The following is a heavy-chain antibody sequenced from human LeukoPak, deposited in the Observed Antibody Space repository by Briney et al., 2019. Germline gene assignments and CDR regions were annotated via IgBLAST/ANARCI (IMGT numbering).Heavy chain of an antibody. J-gene: IGHJ4*02. Sequence: GGSLRLSCAASGFTFSSYAMSWVRQAPGKGLEWVSAISGSGGSTYYADSVKGRFTISRDNSKNTLHLQMNSLRAEDTAVYYCAKGIVVVPAATDFDYWGRGTLVTVSS. V-gene: IGHV3-23*01. CDR2: ISGSGGST. CDR1: GFTFSSYA. CDR3: AKGIVVVPAATDFDY. D-gene: IGHD2-2*01.